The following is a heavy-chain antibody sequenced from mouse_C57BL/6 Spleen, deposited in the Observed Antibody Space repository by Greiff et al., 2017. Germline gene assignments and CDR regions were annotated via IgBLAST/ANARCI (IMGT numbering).Heavy chain of an antibody. V-gene: IGHV14-4*01. Sequence: VQLQQSGAELVRPGASVKLSCTASGFNIKDDYMHWVKQRPEQGLEWIGWIDPENGDTEYASKFQGQATITAATSSNPAHLQPSSLTSEDTAVYYCTTLGPFDYGGQGATLTV. CDR2: IDPENGDT. J-gene: IGHJ2*01. CDR1: GFNIKDDY. CDR3: TTLGPFDY.